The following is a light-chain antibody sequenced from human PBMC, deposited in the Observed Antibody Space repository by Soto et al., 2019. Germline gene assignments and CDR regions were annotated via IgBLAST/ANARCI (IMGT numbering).Light chain of an antibody. CDR3: AAWDDSLNAFD. V-gene: IGLV1-44*01. J-gene: IGLJ1*01. CDR1: SSNIGGNT. CDR2: GND. Sequence: QSVLTQPPSASGTPGQRVTISCSGSSSNIGGNTVNWYQQLPGTAPKLLIYGNDQRPSGVPDRFSGSKSGTSASPAISGLQSEDEADYSCAAWDDSLNAFDFGTGTKLTVL.